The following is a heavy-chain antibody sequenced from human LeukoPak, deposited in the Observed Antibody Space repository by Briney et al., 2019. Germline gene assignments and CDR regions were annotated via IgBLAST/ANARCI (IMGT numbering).Heavy chain of an antibody. V-gene: IGHV4-30-2*01. D-gene: IGHD3-22*01. CDR2: IYHSGST. J-gene: IGHJ4*02. CDR3: ARGRVPYYYDSSGSFYFDY. Sequence: SETLSLTCTVSGGSISSGGYYWSWIRQPPGKGLEWIGYIYHSGSTYYNPSLKSRVTISVDRSKNQFSLKLSSVTAADTAVYYCARGRVPYYYDSSGSFYFDYWGQGTLVTVSS. CDR1: GGSISSGGYY.